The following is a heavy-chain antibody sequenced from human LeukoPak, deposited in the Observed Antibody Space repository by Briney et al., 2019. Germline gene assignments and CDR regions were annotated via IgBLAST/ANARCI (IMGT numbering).Heavy chain of an antibody. V-gene: IGHV1-2*02. CDR1: GYTFTGYY. Sequence: GASVKVSCKASGYTFTGYYMHWVRQAPGQGLEWMGWINPNSGGTNYAQKFQGRVTMTRDTSISTAHMELSRLRSDDTAVYYCARDPQGVVVINGSYYYYNYMDVWGKGSTVTVSS. D-gene: IGHD3-22*01. J-gene: IGHJ6*03. CDR2: INPNSGGT. CDR3: ARDPQGVVVINGSYYYYNYMDV.